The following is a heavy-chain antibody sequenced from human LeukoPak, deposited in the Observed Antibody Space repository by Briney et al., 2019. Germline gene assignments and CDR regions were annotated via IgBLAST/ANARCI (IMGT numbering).Heavy chain of an antibody. D-gene: IGHD6-19*01. CDR1: GFTVSSNY. V-gene: IGHV3-23*01. CDR2: ISGSGGST. J-gene: IGHJ4*02. CDR3: AKGVFTYSSGWYYFDY. Sequence: GGSLRLSCAASGFTVSSNYMSWVRQAPGKGLEWVSAISGSGGSTYYADSVKGRFTISRDNSKNTLYLQMNSLRAEDTAVYYCAKGVFTYSSGWYYFDYWGQGTLVTVSS.